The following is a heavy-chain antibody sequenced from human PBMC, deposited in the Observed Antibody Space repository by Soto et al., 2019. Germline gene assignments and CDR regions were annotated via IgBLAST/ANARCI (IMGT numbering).Heavy chain of an antibody. CDR2: IIPILGIA. D-gene: IGHD2-2*01. J-gene: IGHJ6*03. CDR3: AREGDCSITSCYGGHYYYYMDV. V-gene: IGHV1-69*08. Sequence: QVQLVQSGAEVKKPGSSVKVSCKASGGTFSSYTISWVRQAPGQGLEWMGRIIPILGIANYAQKFQGRVTITADKSTSTAYMELSSLRSEDTAVYYCAREGDCSITSCYGGHYYYYMDVWGKGTTVTVSS. CDR1: GGTFSSYT.